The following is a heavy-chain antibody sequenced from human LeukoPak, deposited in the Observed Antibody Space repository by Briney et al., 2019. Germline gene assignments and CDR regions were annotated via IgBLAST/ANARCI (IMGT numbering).Heavy chain of an antibody. Sequence: PGGSLRLSCAASGFTFSDYYMTWVRQAPGKGLEWVSYTSSSSNTIYYRDSVKGRLTVSRDNANKSLYLQMNNLRVEDTAVYYCARRAMGGTSFDYWGQGTLVTVSS. CDR3: ARRAMGGTSFDY. CDR1: GFTFSDYY. V-gene: IGHV3-11*04. J-gene: IGHJ4*02. D-gene: IGHD1-26*01. CDR2: TSSSSNTI.